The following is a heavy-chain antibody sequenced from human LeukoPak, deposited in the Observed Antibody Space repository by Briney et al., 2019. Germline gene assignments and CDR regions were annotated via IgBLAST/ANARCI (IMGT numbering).Heavy chain of an antibody. CDR1: GFTFSSYS. CDR2: ISSSSSYI. CDR3: ASLPIWFGELPHYY. Sequence: GGSLRLSCAASGFTFSSYSMNWVRQAPGKGLEWVSSISSSSSYIYYADSVKGRFTISRDNAKNSLYLQMNSLRAEDTAVYYCASLPIWFGELPHYYWGQGTVVTVSS. V-gene: IGHV3-21*01. J-gene: IGHJ4*02. D-gene: IGHD3-10*01.